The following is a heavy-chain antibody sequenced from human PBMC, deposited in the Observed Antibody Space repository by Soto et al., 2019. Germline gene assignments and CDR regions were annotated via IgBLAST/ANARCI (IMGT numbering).Heavy chain of an antibody. CDR3: ARAQWELDDFDI. Sequence: QVQLVQSGAEVKEPGSSVKVSCKVSGGTLSTYTLSWVRQAPGQGLELMGRIIPIVGIAHYAKRFQGRLTITADKSTSTAYMELSSLISEDTAIYYCARAQWELDDFDIWGQGTMVTVSS. D-gene: IGHD1-26*01. V-gene: IGHV1-69*02. CDR2: IIPIVGIA. CDR1: GGTLSTYT. J-gene: IGHJ3*02.